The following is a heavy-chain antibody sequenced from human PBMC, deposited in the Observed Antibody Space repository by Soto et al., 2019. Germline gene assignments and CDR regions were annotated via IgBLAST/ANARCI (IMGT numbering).Heavy chain of an antibody. D-gene: IGHD2-15*01. Sequence: GGSLRLSCTASGFTFGDYAMSWFRQAPGKGLEWVGFIRSKAYGGTTEYAASVKGRFTISRDDSKSIAYLQMNSLKTEDTAVYYCTRDPSGSGYCSGGSCSRYWGQGTLVTVSS. CDR3: TRDPSGSGYCSGGSCSRY. CDR1: GFTFGDYA. V-gene: IGHV3-49*03. CDR2: IRSKAYGGTT. J-gene: IGHJ4*02.